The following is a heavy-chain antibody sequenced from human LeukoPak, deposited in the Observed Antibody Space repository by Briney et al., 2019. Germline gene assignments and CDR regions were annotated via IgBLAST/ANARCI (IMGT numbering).Heavy chain of an antibody. Sequence: ASVKVSCKASGGTFSSYAISWVRQAPGQGLEWMGGIIPIFGTANYAQKFQGRVTITADESTSTAYMELSSLRSEDTAVYYCARVPRFSSGPYYYYYYGMDVWGQGTTVTVSS. CDR1: GGTFSSYA. D-gene: IGHD6-19*01. CDR3: ARVPRFSSGPYYYYYYGMDV. V-gene: IGHV1-69*13. J-gene: IGHJ6*02. CDR2: IIPIFGTA.